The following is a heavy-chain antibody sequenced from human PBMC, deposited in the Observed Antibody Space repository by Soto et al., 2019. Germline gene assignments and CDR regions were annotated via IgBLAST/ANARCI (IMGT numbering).Heavy chain of an antibody. V-gene: IGHV3-53*04. J-gene: IGHJ6*03. CDR1: GFTVSSNY. CDR2: IYSGGST. D-gene: IGHD3-16*01. CDR3: ARAPRGNYMDV. Sequence: EVQLVESGGGLVQPGGSLRLSCAASGFTVSSNYMSWVRQAPGKGLEWVSVIYSGGSTYYADSVKGRFIISRHNSKNTLYLLMNSLRAEDTAVYYCARAPRGNYMDVWGKGTTVTVSS.